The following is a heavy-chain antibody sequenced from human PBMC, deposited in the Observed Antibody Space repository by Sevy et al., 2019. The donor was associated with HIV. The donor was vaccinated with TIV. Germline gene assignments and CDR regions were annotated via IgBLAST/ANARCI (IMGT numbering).Heavy chain of an antibody. CDR2: ISSSSCI. V-gene: IGHV3-21*01. D-gene: IGHD2-21*01. J-gene: IGHJ4*02. CDR3: ARDQNPYCGGDCYLPSDY. Sequence: GGSLRLSCAASGFTFSSYSMNWVRQAPGKGLEWVSSISSSSCIYYADSVKGRFTISRDNAKNSLYLQMNSLRAEDTAVYYCARDQNPYCGGDCYLPSDYWGQGTLVTVSS. CDR1: GFTFSSYS.